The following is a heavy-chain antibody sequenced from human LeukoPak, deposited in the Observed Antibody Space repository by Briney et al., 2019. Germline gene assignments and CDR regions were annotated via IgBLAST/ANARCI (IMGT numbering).Heavy chain of an antibody. J-gene: IGHJ6*02. Sequence: PGGSLRLSCAASGNYLMHWVRQAPGKGLVWVSAISGSGGSTYYADSVKSRFTISRDNSKNTLYLQMNSLRAEDTAVYYCAKDGSHSHGMDVWGQGTTVTVSS. CDR3: AKDGSHSHGMDV. V-gene: IGHV3-23*01. CDR1: GNYL. D-gene: IGHD2-2*03. CDR2: ISGSGGST.